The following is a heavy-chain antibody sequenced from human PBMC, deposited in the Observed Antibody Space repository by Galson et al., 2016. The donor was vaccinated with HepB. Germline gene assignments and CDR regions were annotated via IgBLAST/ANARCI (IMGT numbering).Heavy chain of an antibody. Sequence: SLRLSCAATGFAFSSAWMNWVRQAPGKGLEWVGRIKRETDDGTTDYAAPVKGRFTISRDDSKNTLYLQMNSLKTEDTAVYYCASTYRYWGSGRNPFDIWGQGTMVTVSS. CDR2: IKRETDDGTT. CDR1: GFAFSSAW. CDR3: ASTYRYWGSGRNPFDI. D-gene: IGHD3-10*01. V-gene: IGHV3-15*07. J-gene: IGHJ3*02.